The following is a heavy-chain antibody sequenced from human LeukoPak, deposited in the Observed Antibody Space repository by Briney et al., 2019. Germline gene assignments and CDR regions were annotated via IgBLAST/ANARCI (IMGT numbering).Heavy chain of an antibody. J-gene: IGHJ6*04. V-gene: IGHV3-30*18. Sequence: PGGSLRLSCAASGFTFSSYGMHWVRQAPGKGLEWVAVISYVGSNKYYADSVKGRFTISRDNSKNTLYLQMNSLRAEDTAVYYCAKARGYSGYDVGRYYYYYYGMDVWGKGTTVTVSS. D-gene: IGHD5-12*01. CDR2: ISYVGSNK. CDR1: GFTFSSYG. CDR3: AKARGYSGYDVGRYYYYYYGMDV.